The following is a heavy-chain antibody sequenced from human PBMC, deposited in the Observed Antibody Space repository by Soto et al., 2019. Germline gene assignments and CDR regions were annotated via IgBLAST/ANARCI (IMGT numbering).Heavy chain of an antibody. CDR2: VYYSGTT. Sequence: SETLSLTFNVSGDSISPYYWSCIRHPQGNQLEWIVYVYYSGTTTYNPSLKSRVTISVDTSRNQFSLQLNSVTAADTAVYYCARGDYYGKVDYWGHAAIVTVSS. CDR1: GDSISPYY. J-gene: IGHJ4*03. CDR3: ARGDYYGKVDY. V-gene: IGHV4-59*01. D-gene: IGHD3-10*01.